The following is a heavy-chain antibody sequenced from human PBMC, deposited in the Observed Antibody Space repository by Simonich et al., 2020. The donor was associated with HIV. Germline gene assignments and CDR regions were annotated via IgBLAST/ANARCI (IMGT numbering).Heavy chain of an antibody. CDR3: ARLTAGGLGEYFQH. CDR1: GGSFSGYY. CDR2: INHSGST. J-gene: IGHJ1*01. V-gene: IGHV4-34*01. Sequence: QVQLQQWGAGLLKPSETLSLTCAVYGGSFSGYYWSWIRQPPGKGLGWIGEINHSGSTHYNPTRKSRVTISVDTSKNQVALKLSSVTAADTAVYYCARLTAGGLGEYFQHWGQGTLVTVSS. D-gene: IGHD6-13*01.